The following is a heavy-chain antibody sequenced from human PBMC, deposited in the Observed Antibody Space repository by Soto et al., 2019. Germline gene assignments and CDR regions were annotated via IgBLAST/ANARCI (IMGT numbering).Heavy chain of an antibody. CDR3: ARYTGVTGYGMGV. V-gene: IGHV3-21*01. D-gene: IGHD2-2*02. J-gene: IGHJ6*02. Sequence: EVQLVESGGGLVQPGGSLRLSCAASGFTFSSYSMNWVRQAPGKGLEWVSAISSSGSYIYYADSVKGRFTISRDNAKKSLYLQTNSLSDEDKAVYYCARYTGVTGYGMGVWGQGTTVTVSS. CDR1: GFTFSSYS. CDR2: ISSSGSYI.